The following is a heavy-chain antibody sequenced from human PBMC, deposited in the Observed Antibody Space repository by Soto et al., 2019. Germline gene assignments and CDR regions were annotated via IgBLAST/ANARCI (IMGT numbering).Heavy chain of an antibody. CDR3: AIAARPYYYYGMDV. J-gene: IGHJ6*02. V-gene: IGHV3-74*01. CDR2: INSDGSST. Sequence: GGSLRLSCAASGFTFSSYWMHWVRQAPGKGLVWVSRINSDGSSTSYADSVKGRFTISRDNAKNTLYLQMNSLRAEDTAVYYCAIAARPYYYYGMDVWGQGTTVTVSS. CDR1: GFTFSSYW. D-gene: IGHD6-6*01.